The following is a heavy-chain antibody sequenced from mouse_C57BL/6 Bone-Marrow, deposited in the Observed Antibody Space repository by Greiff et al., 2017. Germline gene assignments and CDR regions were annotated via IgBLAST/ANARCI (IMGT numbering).Heavy chain of an antibody. J-gene: IGHJ1*03. Sequence: QVQLQQPGAELVKPGASVKLSCKASGYTFTSYWMHWVKQRPGRGLEWIGRIDPNSGGTKYNEKFKSKATLTVDKPSSTAYMRLSSLTSEDSAVYYCARSGLITTVVARSWYFDVWGTGTTVTVSS. CDR1: GYTFTSYW. V-gene: IGHV1-72*01. CDR3: ARSGLITTVVARSWYFDV. D-gene: IGHD1-1*01. CDR2: IDPNSGGT.